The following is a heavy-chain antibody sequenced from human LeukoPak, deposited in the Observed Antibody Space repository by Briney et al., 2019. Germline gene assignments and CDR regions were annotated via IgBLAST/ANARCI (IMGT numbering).Heavy chain of an antibody. D-gene: IGHD2-21*02. Sequence: ASVKVSCKASGYTFTSYYMHWVRQAPGQGLEWMGIINPSGGSTSYAQKFQGRVTMTRDTSTSTVYMELSSLRSEDTAVYYCAREGSCGGDCYRFDYWGQGTLVTVSS. CDR1: GYTFTSYY. V-gene: IGHV1-46*01. J-gene: IGHJ4*02. CDR2: INPSGGST. CDR3: AREGSCGGDCYRFDY.